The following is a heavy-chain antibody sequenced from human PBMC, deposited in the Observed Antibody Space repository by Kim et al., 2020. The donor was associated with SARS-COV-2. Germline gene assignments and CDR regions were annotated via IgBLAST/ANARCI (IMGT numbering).Heavy chain of an antibody. CDR2: INPNSGGT. CDR1: GYTFTGYY. J-gene: IGHJ4*02. CDR3: ARAFLDYGDYFKTSYYFDY. Sequence: ASVKVSCKASGYTFTGYYMHWVRQAPGQGLEWMGWINPNSGGTNYAQKFQGWVTMTRDTSISTAYMELSRLRSDDTAVYYCARAFLDYGDYFKTSYYFDYWGQGTLVTVSS. D-gene: IGHD4-17*01. V-gene: IGHV1-2*04.